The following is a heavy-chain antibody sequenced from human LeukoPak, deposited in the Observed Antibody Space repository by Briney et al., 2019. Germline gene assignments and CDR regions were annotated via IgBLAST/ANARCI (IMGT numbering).Heavy chain of an antibody. CDR3: ARDGEMATIGWFDP. V-gene: IGHV3-21*01. J-gene: IGHJ5*02. D-gene: IGHD5-24*01. CDR1: GFTFSSYS. CDR2: ISSSSSYI. Sequence: PGGSLRLSCAASGFTFSSYSMNWVRLAPGKGLEWVSSISSSSSYIYYADSVKGRFTISRDNAKNSLYLQMNSLRAEDTAVYYCARDGEMATIGWFDPWGQGTLVTVSS.